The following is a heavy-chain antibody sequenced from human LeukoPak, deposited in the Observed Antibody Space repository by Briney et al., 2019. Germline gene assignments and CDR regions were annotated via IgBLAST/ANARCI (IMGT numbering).Heavy chain of an antibody. Sequence: SETLSLTCTASGFSISSYYRSWIRQPPGKGLEWIGYIFYSGSTNYNPSLKSRVTISIDTSKNQFSLKLTSVTAADTAVYYCARGQNAWFDPWGQGTLVTVSS. J-gene: IGHJ5*02. V-gene: IGHV4-59*01. CDR2: IFYSGST. CDR3: ARGQNAWFDP. CDR1: GFSISSYY.